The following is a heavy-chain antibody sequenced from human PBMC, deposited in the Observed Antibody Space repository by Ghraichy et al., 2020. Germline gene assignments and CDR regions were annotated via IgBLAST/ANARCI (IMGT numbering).Heavy chain of an antibody. CDR2: IYYSGST. J-gene: IGHJ5*02. CDR3: ARLQLSSRFDP. CDR1: GGSISSYY. D-gene: IGHD5-18*01. V-gene: IGHV4-59*01. Sequence: GSLRLSCTVSGGSISSYYWSWIRQPPGKGLEWIGYIYYSGSTNYNPSLKSRVTISVDTSKNQFSLKLSSVTAADTAVYYCARLQLSSRFDPWGQGTLVTVSS.